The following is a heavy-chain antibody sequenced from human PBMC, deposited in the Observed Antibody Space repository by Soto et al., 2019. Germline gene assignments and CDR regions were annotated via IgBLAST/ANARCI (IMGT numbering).Heavy chain of an antibody. Sequence: QVQLQEWGPGLVKPSQTLSLTCTVSGGSIRNGDYYWGWIRQPPGKGLEWIGYVYYSGTTYPHPSLKSRVTISVDTSENEFSLRLSSVTAADTAVYYCVTVNLVGAAYYFDYWGPGTLVTVSS. V-gene: IGHV4-30-4*01. D-gene: IGHD1-26*01. J-gene: IGHJ4*02. CDR2: VYYSGTT. CDR1: GGSIRNGDYY. CDR3: VTVNLVGAAYYFDY.